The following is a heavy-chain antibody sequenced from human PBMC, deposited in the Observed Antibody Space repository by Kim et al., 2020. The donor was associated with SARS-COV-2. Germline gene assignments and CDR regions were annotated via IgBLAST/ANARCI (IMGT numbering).Heavy chain of an antibody. Sequence: GGSLRLSCAASGFTFSSYSMNWVRQAPGKGLEWVSSISSSSYIYYADSVKGRFTISRDNAKNSLYLQMNSLRAEDTAVYYCARVAGAYYDSSGYYTYWGQGTLVTVSS. J-gene: IGHJ4*02. CDR1: GFTFSSYS. D-gene: IGHD3-22*01. CDR3: ARVAGAYYDSSGYYTY. V-gene: IGHV3-21*01. CDR2: ISSSSYI.